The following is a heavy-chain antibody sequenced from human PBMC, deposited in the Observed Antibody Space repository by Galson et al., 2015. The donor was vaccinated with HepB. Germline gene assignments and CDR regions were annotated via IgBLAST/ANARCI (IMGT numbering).Heavy chain of an antibody. CDR3: VKGGGYRAIRGRGGFDW. V-gene: IGHV3-30*04. Sequence: SLRLSCAASGFTFNSYAMHWVRQAPGKGLQWVAVITYDGNNTFYAGSVKGRFTISRDNSGNTLFLHMNSLRPEDTAVYDCVKGGGYRAIRGRGGFDWWGQGALVTVSS. D-gene: IGHD5-12*01. J-gene: IGHJ4*02. CDR1: GFTFNSYA. CDR2: ITYDGNNT.